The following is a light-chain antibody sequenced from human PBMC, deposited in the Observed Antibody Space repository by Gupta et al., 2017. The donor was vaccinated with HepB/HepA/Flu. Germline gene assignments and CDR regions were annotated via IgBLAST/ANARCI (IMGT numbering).Light chain of an antibody. CDR1: QSVSSSY. V-gene: IGKV3-20*01. J-gene: IGKJ5*01. CDR2: GAS. CDR3: QQYCSSPPIT. Sequence: EIVLTQSPGTLSLSPGERATLSCRASQSVSSSYSAWYQQKPGQAPRLLIYGASSRDTGIPDRFSGSGSGTDFTLTISRLEPEDFAVYYCQQYCSSPPITFGQGTQVEIK.